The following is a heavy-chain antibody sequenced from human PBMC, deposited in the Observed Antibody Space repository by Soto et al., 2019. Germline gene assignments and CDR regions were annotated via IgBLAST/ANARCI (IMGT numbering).Heavy chain of an antibody. V-gene: IGHV1-69*12. J-gene: IGHJ4*02. D-gene: IGHD3-22*01. CDR3: ARDRYSDSSGFYFESGY. CDR2: NIPLFNTS. Sequence: QVHLVQSGAEVKKPGSSVKVSCKASGGTFSSYGISWVRQAPGQGLEWMGGNIPLFNTSKYAQKFQGRVTITADESTSTAYMELSSLTSEDTAFYYCARDRYSDSSGFYFESGYWGQGTLVTVSS. CDR1: GGTFSSYG.